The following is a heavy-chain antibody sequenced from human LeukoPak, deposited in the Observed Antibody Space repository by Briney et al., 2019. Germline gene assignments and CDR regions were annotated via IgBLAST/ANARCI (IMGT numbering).Heavy chain of an antibody. CDR1: GGTFSSYA. D-gene: IGHD6-13*01. Sequence: SVKVSCKASGGTFSSYAISWVRQAPGQGLEWMRGIIPIFGTANYAQKFQGRVTITADESTSTAYMELSSLRSEDTAVYYCAREGSIAAGTTFPLDYWGQGTLVTVSS. CDR3: AREGSIAAGTTFPLDY. J-gene: IGHJ4*02. CDR2: IIPIFGTA. V-gene: IGHV1-69*01.